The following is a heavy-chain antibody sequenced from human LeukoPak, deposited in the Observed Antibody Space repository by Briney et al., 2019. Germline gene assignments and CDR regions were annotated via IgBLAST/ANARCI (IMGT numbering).Heavy chain of an antibody. Sequence: SETLSLTCAVYGGSFSGCYWSWIRQPPGKGLEWIGEINHSGSTNYNPSLKSRVTISVDTSKNQFSLKLSSVTAADTAVYYCARVAAAGMIWGQGTLVTVSS. CDR2: INHSGST. CDR3: ARVAAAGMI. D-gene: IGHD6-13*01. CDR1: GGSFSGCY. J-gene: IGHJ4*02. V-gene: IGHV4-34*01.